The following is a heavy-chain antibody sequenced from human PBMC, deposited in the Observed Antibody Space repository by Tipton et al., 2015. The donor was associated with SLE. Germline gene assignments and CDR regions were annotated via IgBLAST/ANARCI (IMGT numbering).Heavy chain of an antibody. CDR2: IYYSGST. D-gene: IGHD4-17*01. CDR3: ARHDYGDPFDY. CDR1: GGSISSYY. V-gene: IGHV4-59*08. J-gene: IGHJ4*02. Sequence: LSCTVSGGSISSYYWSWIRQPPGKGLEWIGYIYYSGSTNYNPSLKSRVTISVDTSKNQFSLKLSSVTTADTTVYYCARHDYGDPFDYWGQGTLVTVSS.